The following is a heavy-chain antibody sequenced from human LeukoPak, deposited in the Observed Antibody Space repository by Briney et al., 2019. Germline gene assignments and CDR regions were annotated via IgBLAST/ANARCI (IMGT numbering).Heavy chain of an antibody. Sequence: GGSLRLSCAASGFTFSTYAMDWVRQAPGKGLEHVSGISSNGYNTYYANSVEGRFTISRDNSKNTLYLQMGSLRAEDTAVYYCAKDYAFWSAPYYYYYMDVWGKGTTVTVSS. CDR3: AKDYAFWSAPYYYYYMDV. CDR2: ISSNGYNT. CDR1: GFTFSTYA. D-gene: IGHD3-3*01. V-gene: IGHV3-64*01. J-gene: IGHJ6*03.